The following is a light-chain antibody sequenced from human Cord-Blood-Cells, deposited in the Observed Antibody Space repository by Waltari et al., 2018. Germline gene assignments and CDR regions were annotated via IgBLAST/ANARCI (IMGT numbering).Light chain of an antibody. CDR1: QSVSSY. V-gene: IGKV3-11*01. CDR3: QQRSNWPHT. J-gene: IGKJ2*01. Sequence: EIVLTQSPATLSLSQGDRATLSCRASQSVSSYLAWYQQKPGQAPRLLIYDASNSATGIPARFSRSGSGTDFTLTISSLEPEDFAVYYCQQRSNWPHTFGQGTKLEIK. CDR2: DAS.